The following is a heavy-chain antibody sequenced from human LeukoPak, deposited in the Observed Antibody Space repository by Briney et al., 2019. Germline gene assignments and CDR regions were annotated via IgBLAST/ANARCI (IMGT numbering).Heavy chain of an antibody. D-gene: IGHD3-10*01. CDR3: AREEARGGPFDY. Sequence: GGSPRLSCAASGFSFSSYSMNWVRQAPGEGLEWVSSISSTGSYIYYADSVKGRFTISRDNAKNSLYLQMNSLRAEDTAVYYCAREEARGGPFDYWGQGTLVTVSS. CDR1: GFSFSSYS. V-gene: IGHV3-21*01. J-gene: IGHJ4*02. CDR2: ISSTGSYI.